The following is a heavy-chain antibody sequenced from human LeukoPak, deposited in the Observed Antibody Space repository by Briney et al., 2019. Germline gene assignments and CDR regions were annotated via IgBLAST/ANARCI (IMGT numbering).Heavy chain of an antibody. V-gene: IGHV3-30-3*01. J-gene: IGHJ4*02. CDR2: ISYDGSNK. D-gene: IGHD4-17*01. CDR1: GFTFSSYA. CDR3: ARDLGVTTLALIIDY. Sequence: PGGSLRPSCAASGFTFSSYAMHWVRQAPGKGLEWVAVISYDGSNKYYADSVKGRFTISRDNSKNTLYLQMNSLRAEDTAVYYCARDLGVTTLALIIDYWGQGTLVTVSS.